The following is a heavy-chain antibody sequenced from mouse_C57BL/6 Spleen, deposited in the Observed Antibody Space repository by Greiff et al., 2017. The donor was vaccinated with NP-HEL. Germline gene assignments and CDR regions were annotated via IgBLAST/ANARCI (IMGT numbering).Heavy chain of an antibody. J-gene: IGHJ4*01. CDR2: INPSSGYT. CDR3: ARWGQEAMDY. V-gene: IGHV1-7*01. CDR1: GYTFTSYW. Sequence: VQLQQSGAELAKPGASVKLSCKASGYTFTSYWMHWVKQRPGQGLEWIGYINPSSGYTKYNQKFKDKATLTADKSSITAYMQLSSLTYEDSAVYYCARWGQEAMDYWGQGTSVTVSS.